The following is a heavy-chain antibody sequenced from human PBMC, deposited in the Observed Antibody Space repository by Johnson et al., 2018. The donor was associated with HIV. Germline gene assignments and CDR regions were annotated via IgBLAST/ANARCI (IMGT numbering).Heavy chain of an antibody. CDR2: INWNGATT. CDR1: GFTFSDYG. J-gene: IGHJ3*02. CDR3: ARGEAATTVTLDI. Sequence: MQLVESGGGVVQPGRSLRLSCAASGFTFSDYGLHWVRQAPGEGLEWVTGINWNGATTVYADSVQGRFTISRDNAKKSLYLQMNSLRAEETALYYGARGEAATTVTLDIWGQGTMVTVSS. V-gene: IGHV3-20*04. D-gene: IGHD4-11*01.